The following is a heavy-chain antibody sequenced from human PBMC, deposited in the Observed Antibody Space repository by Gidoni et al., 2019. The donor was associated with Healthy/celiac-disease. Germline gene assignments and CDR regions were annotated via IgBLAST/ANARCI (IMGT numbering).Heavy chain of an antibody. J-gene: IGHJ4*01. Sequence: EVQLLESGGGLVQPGGSLRLSWAASGFTFSSYAMSWVRQAPGKGLEWVSAISGSGGSTYYADSVKGRFTISRDNSKNTLYLQMNSLRAEDTAVYYCAKDLYMITFGGVIVSHYFDYWGQEPWSPSPQ. CDR2: ISGSGGST. V-gene: IGHV3-23*01. CDR1: GFTFSSYA. D-gene: IGHD3-16*02. CDR3: AKDLYMITFGGVIVSHYFDY.